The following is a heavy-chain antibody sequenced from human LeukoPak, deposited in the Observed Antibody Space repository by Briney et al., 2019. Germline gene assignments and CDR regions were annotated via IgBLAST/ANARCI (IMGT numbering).Heavy chain of an antibody. CDR2: MYTGGNT. J-gene: IGHJ4*02. D-gene: IGHD3-10*01. CDR3: AGDYYGLGSLDY. CDR1: EFTVSNTY. V-gene: IGHV3-53*01. Sequence: GGSLRLSCAASEFTVSNTYMSWDRQAPGKGLEWVSVMYTGGNTYYADSVKGRFTISRDNSKNTLSLQMNSLRAEDAAVYYCAGDYYGLGSLDYWGQGTLVTVSS.